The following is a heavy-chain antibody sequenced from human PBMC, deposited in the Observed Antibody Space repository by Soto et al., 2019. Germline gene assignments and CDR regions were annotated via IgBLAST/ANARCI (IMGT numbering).Heavy chain of an antibody. CDR2: ISTYNGDT. CDR1: GYTFSSYG. D-gene: IGHD3-22*01. J-gene: IGHJ4*02. Sequence: ASVKVSCKASGYTFSSYGISWVRQAPGQGLEWMGWISTYNGDTNYAQNLQGRVIMTTDTSTSTAYMELRSLRSDDTGFYYCTRDIYYDIAPGFDYWGQGTLVTVSS. V-gene: IGHV1-18*01. CDR3: TRDIYYDIAPGFDY.